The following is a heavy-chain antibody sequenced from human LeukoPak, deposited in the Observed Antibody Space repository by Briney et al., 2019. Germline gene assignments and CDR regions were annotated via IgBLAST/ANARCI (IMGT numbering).Heavy chain of an antibody. Sequence: PSETLSLTCAVYGGSFSGYYWSWIRQPPGKGLEWIGEINHSGSTNYNPSLKSRVTISVDTSKNQFSLKLSSVTAADTAVYYCARDPLKDYPTYYYYYGMDVWGQGTTVTVSS. CDR1: GGSFSGYY. CDR3: ARDPLKDYPTYYYYYGMDV. J-gene: IGHJ6*02. V-gene: IGHV4-34*01. CDR2: INHSGST. D-gene: IGHD4-11*01.